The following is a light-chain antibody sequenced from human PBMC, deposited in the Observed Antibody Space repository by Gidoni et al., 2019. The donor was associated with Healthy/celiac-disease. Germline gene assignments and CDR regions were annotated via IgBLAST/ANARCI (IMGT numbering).Light chain of an antibody. V-gene: IGLV2-8*01. J-gene: IGLJ1*01. CDR3: SSYAGSNNRYV. CDR1: SSDVGGYNY. CDR2: EVS. Sequence: QSALPQPPPASGSAAQSVSIPCTGTSSDVGGYNYVSWYQQHPGKAPKLMIYEVSKRPSGVPDRFSGSKSGNTASLTVSGLQAEDEADYYCSSYAGSNNRYVFGTGTKVTVL.